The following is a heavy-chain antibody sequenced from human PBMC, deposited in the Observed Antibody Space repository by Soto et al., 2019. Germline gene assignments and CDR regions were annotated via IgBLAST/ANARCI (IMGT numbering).Heavy chain of an antibody. V-gene: IGHV3-21*01. CDR2: ISNSSSYI. CDR1: GFTFSSYS. D-gene: IGHD7-27*01. J-gene: IGHJ6*03. Sequence: GGSLRLSCAASGFTFSSYSMNWVRQAPGKGLEWVSSISNSSSYIYYADSVKGRFTISRDNAKNSLYLQMNSLRAEDTAVYYCARLTSDWGPRAYYYYYYYMDVWGKGTTVTVSS. CDR3: ARLTSDWGPRAYYYYYYYMDV.